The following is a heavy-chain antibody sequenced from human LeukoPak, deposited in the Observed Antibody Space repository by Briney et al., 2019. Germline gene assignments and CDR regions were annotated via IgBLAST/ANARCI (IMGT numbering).Heavy chain of an antibody. CDR3: ARGLGPSAMFDP. V-gene: IGHV1-18*04. Sequence: GASVKVSCKASGYTFTSYGITWVRQAPGQGLEWVGWISAYNGNTNYEQKLQGRVTLTRDTSTSTAYLELRSLRSDDTAVYYCARGLGPSAMFDPWGQGTLVTVSS. J-gene: IGHJ5*02. CDR2: ISAYNGNT. CDR1: GYTFTSYG. D-gene: IGHD6-6*01.